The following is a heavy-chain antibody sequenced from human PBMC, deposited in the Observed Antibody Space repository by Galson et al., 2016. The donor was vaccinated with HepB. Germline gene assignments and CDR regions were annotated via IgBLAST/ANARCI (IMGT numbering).Heavy chain of an antibody. CDR1: GDSVSSDSAA. CDR2: TYYRSKWYN. V-gene: IGHV6-1*01. CDR3: AARPAVSAIAPYDY. Sequence: CAISGDSVSSDSAAWNWIRQSPSRGLEWLGRTYYRSKWYNAYALSVKSRITMNADTSKNQFSLQLNSVTPEDTAVYYCAARPAVSAIAPYDYWGQGALLTVSS. J-gene: IGHJ4*02. D-gene: IGHD2-21*02.